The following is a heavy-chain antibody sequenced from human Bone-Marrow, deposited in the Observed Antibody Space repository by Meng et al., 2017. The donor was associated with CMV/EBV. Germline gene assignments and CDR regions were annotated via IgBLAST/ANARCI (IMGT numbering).Heavy chain of an antibody. J-gene: IGHJ4*02. CDR1: GFTFRSYW. CDR2: IKQDGSEK. V-gene: IGHV3-7*01. Sequence: GESPKISCAASGFTFRSYWMSWVRQAPGKGLEWVANIKQDGSEKYYVDSVKGRFTISRDNAKNSLYLQVNSLRAEDTAVYYCARGLDYSYGTSFDYWGQGTLVTVSS. CDR3: ARGLDYSYGTSFDY. D-gene: IGHD5-18*01.